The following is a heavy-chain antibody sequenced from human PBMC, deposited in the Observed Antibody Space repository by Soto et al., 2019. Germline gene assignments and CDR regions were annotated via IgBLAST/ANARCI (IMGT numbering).Heavy chain of an antibody. V-gene: IGHV3-21*01. CDR3: ARYTRIQLWTTNWFDP. CDR2: ISSSSSYI. CDR1: GFTFSSYS. D-gene: IGHD5-18*01. J-gene: IGHJ5*02. Sequence: GGSLRLSCAASGFTFSSYSMNWVRQAPGKGLEWVSSISSSSSYIYYADSVKGRFTISRDNAKNSLYLQMNSLRAEDTAVYYCARYTRIQLWTTNWFDPWGQGTLVTVSS.